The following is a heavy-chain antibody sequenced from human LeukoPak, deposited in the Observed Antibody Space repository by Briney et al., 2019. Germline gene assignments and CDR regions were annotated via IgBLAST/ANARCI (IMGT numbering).Heavy chain of an antibody. CDR1: GFTFSSYS. CDR3: TGCGRTRCSLDSIDF. Sequence: GGSLRLSCAASGFTFSSYSMNWVRQAPGKGLEWVSSISSSSSYIYYADSVKGRFTISRDNAKNSLYLQMNSLKTEDTAVYYCTGCGRTRCSLDSIDFWGQGILVTVSS. J-gene: IGHJ4*02. V-gene: IGHV3-21*04. CDR2: ISSSSSYI. D-gene: IGHD2-2*01.